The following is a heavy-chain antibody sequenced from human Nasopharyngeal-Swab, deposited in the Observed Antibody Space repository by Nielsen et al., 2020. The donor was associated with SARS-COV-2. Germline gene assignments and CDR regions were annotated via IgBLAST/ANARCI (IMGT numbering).Heavy chain of an antibody. D-gene: IGHD3-22*01. CDR2: INHSGST. V-gene: IGHV4-39*07. J-gene: IGHJ3*02. CDR1: GGSISSGGYY. Sequence: SETLSLTCTVSGGSISSGGYYWSWIRQPPGKGLEWIGEINHSGSTNYNPSLKSRVTISVDTSKNQFSLKLSSVTAADTAVYYCARAQSITMIIGAFDIWGQGTMVTVSS. CDR3: ARAQSITMIIGAFDI.